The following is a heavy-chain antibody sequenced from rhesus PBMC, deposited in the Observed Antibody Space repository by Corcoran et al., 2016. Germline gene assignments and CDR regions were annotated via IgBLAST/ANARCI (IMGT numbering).Heavy chain of an antibody. Sequence: QVQLQESGPGLVKPSETLSLTCAVSGGSISSINWWTWIRPPPGKGLGGIGDFSGSSGTLSYSPSLKSRVTFSTDTSKNQFSLKLNSLTAADTAVYYFARLNSGSWIYSWGQGVLVTVSS. D-gene: IGHD6-25*01. CDR2: FSGSSGTL. CDR1: GGSISSINW. J-gene: IGHJ4*01. CDR3: ARLNSGSWIYS. V-gene: IGHV4-65*01.